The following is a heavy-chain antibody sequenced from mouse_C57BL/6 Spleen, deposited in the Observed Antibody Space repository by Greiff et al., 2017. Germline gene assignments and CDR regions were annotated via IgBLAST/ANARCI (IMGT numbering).Heavy chain of an antibody. CDR3: ARETAQASFAY. CDR1: GYSFTSYY. J-gene: IGHJ3*01. CDR2: IYPGSGNT. V-gene: IGHV1-66*01. Sequence: VQLQQSGPELVKPGASVKISCKASGYSFTSYYIHWVKQRPGQGLEWIGWIYPGSGNTKYNEKFKGKATLTADTSSSTAYMQLSSLTSEDSAVYCCARETAQASFAYWGQGTLVTVSA. D-gene: IGHD3-2*02.